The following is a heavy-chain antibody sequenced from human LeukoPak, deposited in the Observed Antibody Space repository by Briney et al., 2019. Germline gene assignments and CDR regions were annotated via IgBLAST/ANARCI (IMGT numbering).Heavy chain of an antibody. CDR2: INPSGGST. V-gene: IGHV1-46*01. Sequence: ASVKVSCKASGYTFTSYYMHWVRQAPGQGLEWMGIINPSGGSTSYAQKFQGRVTMTRDTSTSTVYMELSSLRSEDTAVYYCARTSPYYDYVWGSYRPYYFDYWGQGTRVTVSS. D-gene: IGHD3-16*02. CDR1: GYTFTSYY. J-gene: IGHJ4*02. CDR3: ARTSPYYDYVWGSYRPYYFDY.